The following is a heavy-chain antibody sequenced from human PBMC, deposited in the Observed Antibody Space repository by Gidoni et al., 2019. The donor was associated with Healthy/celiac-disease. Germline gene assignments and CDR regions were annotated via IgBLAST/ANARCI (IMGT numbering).Heavy chain of an antibody. CDR1: GGSISSSSSS. Sequence: QLQLQESGPGLVKPSETLSLPCTVPGGSISSSSSSWGWIRQPPGKGLEWIGSIYYSGSTYYNPSLKSRVTISVDTSKNQFSLKLSSVTAADTAVYYCEVLADTGGMDVWGQGTTVTVSS. D-gene: IGHD2-8*01. V-gene: IGHV4-39*01. J-gene: IGHJ6*02. CDR3: EVLADTGGMDV. CDR2: IYYSGST.